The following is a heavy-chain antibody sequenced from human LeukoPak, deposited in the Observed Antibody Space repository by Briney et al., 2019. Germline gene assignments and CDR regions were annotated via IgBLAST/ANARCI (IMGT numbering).Heavy chain of an antibody. J-gene: IGHJ4*02. V-gene: IGHV4-31*03. CDR2: IYDSGTT. Sequence: SETLSLTCTVSGGSIGNGGYYWSWIRQHPGKGLEWIGYIYDSGTTYYNPALQSRVTISVDTSDNQFSLKLRSLTAADTAVYYCARGANWGSPDYWGQGTLVTVSS. CDR3: ARGANWGSPDY. D-gene: IGHD7-27*01. CDR1: GGSIGNGGYY.